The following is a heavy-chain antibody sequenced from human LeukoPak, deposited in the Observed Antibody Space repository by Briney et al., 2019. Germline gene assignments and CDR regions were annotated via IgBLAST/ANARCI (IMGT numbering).Heavy chain of an antibody. CDR3: ARDSYYGSGSRGDFDY. CDR1: GFTFSSYG. V-gene: IGHV3-33*01. J-gene: IGHJ4*02. Sequence: PGRSLRLSCAASGFTFSSYGMHWVRQAPGKGLEGVGIIWYDGSNKYYADSVKGRFTISRDNSKNTLYLQMNSLRAEDTAVYYCARDSYYGSGSRGDFDYWGQGTLVTVSS. CDR2: IWYDGSNK. D-gene: IGHD3-10*01.